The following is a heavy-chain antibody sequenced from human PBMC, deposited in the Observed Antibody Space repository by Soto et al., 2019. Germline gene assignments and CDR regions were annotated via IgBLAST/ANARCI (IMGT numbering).Heavy chain of an antibody. CDR1: GYTFTSYG. D-gene: IGHD3-22*01. CDR2: ISAYNGNT. Sequence: QVQLVQSGAEVKKPGASVKVSCKASGYTFTSYGISWVRQAPGQGLEWMGWISAYNGNTNYAQKLQGRVTMTTDTSTSTAYMGLRSLRSDDTAVYYCARDPPYDSSGYHTSDEHGNPGDYWGQGTLVTVSS. V-gene: IGHV1-18*01. CDR3: ARDPPYDSSGYHTSDEHGNPGDY. J-gene: IGHJ4*02.